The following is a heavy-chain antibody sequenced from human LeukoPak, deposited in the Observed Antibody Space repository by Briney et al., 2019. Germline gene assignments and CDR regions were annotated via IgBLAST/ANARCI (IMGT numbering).Heavy chain of an antibody. CDR1: GGSISSSSYY. J-gene: IGHJ3*02. CDR2: IYYSGST. Sequence: SETLSLTCTVSGGSISSSSYYWGWIRQPPGKGLEWIRSIYYSGSTYYNPSLKSRVTISVDTSKNQFSLKLSSVTAADTAVYYCARGVPYYYDSSGYYSSAFDIWGQGTMVTVSS. V-gene: IGHV4-39*01. CDR3: ARGVPYYYDSSGYYSSAFDI. D-gene: IGHD3-22*01.